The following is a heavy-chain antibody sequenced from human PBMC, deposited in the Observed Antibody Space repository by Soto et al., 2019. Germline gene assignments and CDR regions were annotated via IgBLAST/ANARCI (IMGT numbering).Heavy chain of an antibody. D-gene: IGHD5-12*01. J-gene: IGHJ4*02. V-gene: IGHV3-48*02. CDR3: ARSTYGGYDVPEY. Sequence: DVQLVESGGGLVQPGGSLRLSCAASGFTFSTYSMSWVRQAPGMGLEWVSHITSSGSSKYYADSVKGRFTISRDNGKISLYLQMNSLRDEDTAVYYCARSTYGGYDVPEYWGQGTLVTVSS. CDR1: GFTFSTYS. CDR2: ITSSGSSK.